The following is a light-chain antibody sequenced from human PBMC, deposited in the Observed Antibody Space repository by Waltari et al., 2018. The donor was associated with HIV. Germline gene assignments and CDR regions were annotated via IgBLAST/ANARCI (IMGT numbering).Light chain of an antibody. Sequence: EIVLTQSPATLSVSPGERATLSCRASQSVSSYLAWYQHKPGLIYDASNRATGIPARFSGSGSGTDFTLTISSLEPEDFAVYYCQQRSNWPLTFGGGTKVEIK. V-gene: IGKV3-11*01. J-gene: IGKJ4*01. CDR1: QSVSSY. CDR2: DAS. CDR3: QQRSNWPLT.